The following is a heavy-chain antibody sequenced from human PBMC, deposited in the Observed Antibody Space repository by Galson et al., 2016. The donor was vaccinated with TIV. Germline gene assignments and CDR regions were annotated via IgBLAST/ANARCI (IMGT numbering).Heavy chain of an antibody. Sequence: SLRLSCAASGFSFRNYVMSWVRLAPGKGLEWVSSLSLSGAYTYYADSVKGRFTISIDNSKYTLFLQLNSLRAEDTAIYFCAKVGKSGDYSWDAFDVWGQGTVVTVSS. V-gene: IGHV3-23*01. CDR1: GFSFRNYV. D-gene: IGHD1-26*01. CDR2: LSLSGAYT. CDR3: AKVGKSGDYSWDAFDV. J-gene: IGHJ3*01.